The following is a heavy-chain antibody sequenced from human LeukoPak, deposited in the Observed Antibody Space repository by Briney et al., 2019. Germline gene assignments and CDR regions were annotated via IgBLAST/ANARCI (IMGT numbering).Heavy chain of an antibody. Sequence: PSETLSLTCTVSDGSISSGGYYWNWIRQVPGKGLEWMGYIYYSGTTYYNPSFKSQITISVDTSKNQFSLQLSSVTAADTAVYYCARGSSGYGLLEYWGQGALVTVSS. D-gene: IGHD3-22*01. J-gene: IGHJ4*02. CDR1: DGSISSGGYY. CDR3: ARGSSGYGLLEY. V-gene: IGHV4-31*01. CDR2: IYYSGTT.